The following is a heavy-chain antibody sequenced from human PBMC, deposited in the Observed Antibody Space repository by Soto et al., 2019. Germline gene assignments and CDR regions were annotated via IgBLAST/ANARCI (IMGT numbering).Heavy chain of an antibody. V-gene: IGHV4-59*01. CDR1: RDSITGSH. J-gene: IGHJ5*02. CDR2: IYYTGST. Sequence: ETLSLTCTVSRDSITGSHWNWILQPLGKPLEWIRYIYYTGSTTYNPSLKSRLTLSVDTSKNQIFLRLNSVTAADAAVYYCASSAIVGREVNTWFDPWGQGILVT. D-gene: IGHD1-26*01. CDR3: ASSAIVGREVNTWFDP.